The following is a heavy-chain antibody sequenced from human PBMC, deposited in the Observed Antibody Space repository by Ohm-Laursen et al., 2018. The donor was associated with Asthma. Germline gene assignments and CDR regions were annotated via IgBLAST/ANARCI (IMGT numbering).Heavy chain of an antibody. CDR1: GFSFSDSW. CDR3: AVSIYAYGEGAY. Sequence: SLRLSCAASGFSFSDSWMSWVRQAPGKGLECVANVNDEGNEKYYVGSVKGRFTISRDNAKQSLFLQMNSLTAEDTAFYYCAVSIYAYGEGAYWGQGTLVTVSS. D-gene: IGHD3-10*01. CDR2: VNDEGNEK. J-gene: IGHJ4*02. V-gene: IGHV3-7*03.